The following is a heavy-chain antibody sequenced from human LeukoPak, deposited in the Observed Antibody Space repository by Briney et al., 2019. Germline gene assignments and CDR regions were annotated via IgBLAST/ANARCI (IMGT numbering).Heavy chain of an antibody. J-gene: IGHJ4*02. CDR2: IYTIGST. D-gene: IGHD2-21*01. V-gene: IGHV4-4*07. Sequence: SETLSLTCTVSGGSISSYYWSWIRQPAGKGLEWIGRIYTIGSTNYNPSLKSRVIMSLDASKNQFSLSLRSVTAADTAVYYCARLIAEVGGGTNYFDTWGQGTLVTVSS. CDR1: GGSISSYY. CDR3: ARLIAEVGGGTNYFDT.